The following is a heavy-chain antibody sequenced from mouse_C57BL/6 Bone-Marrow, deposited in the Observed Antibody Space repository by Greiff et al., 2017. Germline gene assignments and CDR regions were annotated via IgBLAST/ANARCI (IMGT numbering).Heavy chain of an antibody. D-gene: IGHD2-4*01. J-gene: IGHJ3*01. V-gene: IGHV1-4*01. CDR3: ARSYDYDGAWFAY. CDR2: INPSSGYT. Sequence: VKLMESGAELARPGASVKMSCKASGYTFTSYTMHWVKQRPGQGLEWIGYINPSSGYTKYNQKFKDKATLTADKSSSTAYMQLSSLTSEDSAVYYCARSYDYDGAWFAYWGQGTLVTVSA. CDR1: GYTFTSYT.